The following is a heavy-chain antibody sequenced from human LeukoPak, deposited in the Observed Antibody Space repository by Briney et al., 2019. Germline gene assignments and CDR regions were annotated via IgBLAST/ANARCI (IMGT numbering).Heavy chain of an antibody. D-gene: IGHD3-10*01. CDR1: GGSINSYY. Sequence: KSSETLSLTCTVSGGSINSYYWSWIRQPPGKGLEWIGYIYYSGYTTYSPSLRSRVAISVDTFKSRVSLTVTSVTAADTAVYYCVGEKSFFGEAIWSQGTLVTVSS. V-gene: IGHV4-59*01. CDR2: IYYSGYT. J-gene: IGHJ3*02. CDR3: VGEKSFFGEAI.